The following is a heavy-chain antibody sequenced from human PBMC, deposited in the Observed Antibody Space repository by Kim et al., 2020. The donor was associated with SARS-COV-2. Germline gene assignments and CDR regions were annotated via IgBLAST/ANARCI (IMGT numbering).Heavy chain of an antibody. CDR2: ISSSGSTI. CDR1: GFTFSSYE. Sequence: GGSLRLSCAASGFTFSSYEMNWVRQAPGKGLEWVSYISSSGSTIYYADSVKGRFTISRDNAKNSLYLQMNSLRAEDTAFYYCARVSSSGYAAPFDYWGQGTLVSVSS. D-gene: IGHD3-22*01. V-gene: IGHV3-48*03. CDR3: ARVSSSGYAAPFDY. J-gene: IGHJ4*02.